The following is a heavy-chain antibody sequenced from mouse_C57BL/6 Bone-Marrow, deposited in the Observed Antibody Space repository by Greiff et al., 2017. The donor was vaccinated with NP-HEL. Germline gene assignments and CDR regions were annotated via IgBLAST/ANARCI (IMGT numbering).Heavy chain of an antibody. J-gene: IGHJ1*03. CDR3: ARLYDYDENWYFDV. D-gene: IGHD2-4*01. V-gene: IGHV1-81*01. Sequence: VQLQQSGAELARPGASVKLSCKASGYTFTSYGISWVKQRPGQGLEWIGEIYPRSGNTYYNEKFKGKATLTADKSSSTAYMELRSLTSEDSAVYFCARLYDYDENWYFDVWGTGTTVTVSS. CDR2: IYPRSGNT. CDR1: GYTFTSYG.